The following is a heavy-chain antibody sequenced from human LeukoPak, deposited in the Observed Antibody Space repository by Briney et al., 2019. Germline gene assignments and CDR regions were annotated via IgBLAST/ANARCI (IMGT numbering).Heavy chain of an antibody. Sequence: PGGSLRLSCAASGFTFDDYAMHGVRQVPGKGLEWVSGISWNSNSIGYAGSVKGRFTISRDNAKNSLYLQMNSLRGEDTALYYCAKDISDSIAGAGNFEHWGQGTLVTVSS. V-gene: IGHV3-9*01. D-gene: IGHD6-13*01. CDR3: AKDISDSIAGAGNFEH. CDR2: ISWNSNSI. CDR1: GFTFDDYA. J-gene: IGHJ4*02.